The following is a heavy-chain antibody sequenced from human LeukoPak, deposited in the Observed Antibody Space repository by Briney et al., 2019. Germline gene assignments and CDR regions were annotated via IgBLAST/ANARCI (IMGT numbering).Heavy chain of an antibody. D-gene: IGHD2-15*01. CDR2: INHSGST. CDR1: GGSISSGDYY. CDR3: ARTRHGYCSGGSCYSVSP. Sequence: SETLSLTCTVSGGSISSGDYYWSWIRQPLGKGLEWIGEINHSGSTNYNPSLKSRVTISVDTSKNQFSLKLSSVTAADTAVYYCARTRHGYCSGGSCYSVSPWGQGTLVTVSS. V-gene: IGHV4-39*07. J-gene: IGHJ4*02.